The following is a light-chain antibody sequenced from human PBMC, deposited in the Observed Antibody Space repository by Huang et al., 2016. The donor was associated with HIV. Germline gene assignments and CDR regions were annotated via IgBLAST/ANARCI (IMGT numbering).Light chain of an antibody. CDR1: QSLVHSDGNTY. Sequence: DVVMTQSPLSLPVTLGQPASISCRSSQSLVHSDGNTYLNWFQQRPGRSPRRLIYKVSNRDSGGPGRFSGSGSGTCFTLVINRVEAEDVAIYFCMQGTHWPYTFGQGTKLEIK. CDR3: MQGTHWPYT. CDR2: KVS. J-gene: IGKJ2*01. V-gene: IGKV2-30*02.